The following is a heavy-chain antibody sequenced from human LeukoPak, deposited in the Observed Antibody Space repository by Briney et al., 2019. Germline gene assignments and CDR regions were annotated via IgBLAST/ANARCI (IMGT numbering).Heavy chain of an antibody. CDR2: INPNSGGT. CDR3: ARWRYSGYDFGY. V-gene: IGHV1-2*06. J-gene: IGHJ4*02. Sequence: GASVKVSCKASGYTFTGYYMHWVRQAPGQGVEGMGRINPNSGGTNYAQKFQGRVTMTRDTSISTAYMELSRLRSDDTAVYYCARWRYSGYDFGYWGQGTLVTVSS. CDR1: GYTFTGYY. D-gene: IGHD5-12*01.